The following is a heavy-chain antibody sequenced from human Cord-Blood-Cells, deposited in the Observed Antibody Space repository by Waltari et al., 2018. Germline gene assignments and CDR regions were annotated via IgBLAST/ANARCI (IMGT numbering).Heavy chain of an antibody. Sequence: QVQLQQWGAGLLKPSETLSLTCAVYGGFFSGYYWSWIRQPPGKGLEWIGEINHSGSTNYNPSLKSRVTISVDTSKNQFSLKLSSVTAADTAVYYCARGGKNYYYYYGMDVWGQGTTVTVSS. CDR1: GGFFSGYY. CDR2: INHSGST. J-gene: IGHJ6*02. CDR3: ARGGKNYYYYYGMDV. V-gene: IGHV4-34*01.